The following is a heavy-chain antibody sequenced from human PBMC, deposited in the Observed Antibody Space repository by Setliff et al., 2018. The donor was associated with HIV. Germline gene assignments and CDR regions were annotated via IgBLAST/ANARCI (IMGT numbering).Heavy chain of an antibody. Sequence: PSETLSLTCRLSGDSIVFDDSTRSYHCSWIRQPPGKGLEWIGSTPYRGRTNYNPSLRSRVTISVDTSKIQFSLKLNSVTAADTGVYYCAAFDSGRDVWGQGTLVTVSS. CDR2: TPYRGRT. D-gene: IGHD6-19*01. V-gene: IGHV4-39*07. CDR1: GDSIVFDDSTRSYH. J-gene: IGHJ4*02. CDR3: AAFDSGRDV.